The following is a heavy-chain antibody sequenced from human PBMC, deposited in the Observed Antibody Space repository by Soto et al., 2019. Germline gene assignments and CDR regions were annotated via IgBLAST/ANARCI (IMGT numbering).Heavy chain of an antibody. CDR3: ARGDSTDCSNGVCSFFYNHDMDV. CDR2: INPKSGGT. D-gene: IGHD2-8*01. V-gene: IGHV1-2*04. CDR1: GYSFTDYH. Sequence: ASVKVSCKASGYSFTDYHMHWVRQAPGQGLEWPGRINPKSGGTSTAQKFQGWVTMTTDTSISTASMELTRLTSDDTAIYYCARGDSTDCSNGVCSFFYNHDMDVWGQGTTVTVS. J-gene: IGHJ6*02.